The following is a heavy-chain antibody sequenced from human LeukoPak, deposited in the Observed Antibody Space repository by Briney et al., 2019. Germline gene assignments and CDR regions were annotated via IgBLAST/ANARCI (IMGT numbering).Heavy chain of an antibody. CDR1: GGSISSSSYY. CDR2: IYYSGST. Sequence: KPSETLSLTCTVSGGSISSSSYYWGWIRQPPGKGLEWIGSIYYSGSTYYNPSLKSRVTISVDTSKNQFSLKLSSVTAADTAVYYCARHRGYGGNVDYWGQGTLVTVSS. V-gene: IGHV4-39*01. J-gene: IGHJ4*02. D-gene: IGHD4-23*01. CDR3: ARHRGYGGNVDY.